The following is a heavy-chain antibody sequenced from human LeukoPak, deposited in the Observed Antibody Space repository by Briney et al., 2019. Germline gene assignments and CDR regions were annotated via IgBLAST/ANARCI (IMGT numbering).Heavy chain of an antibody. CDR1: GGTFSSYA. J-gene: IGHJ4*02. Sequence: SVKLFCNSSGGTFSSYAISWVRHPPGQGLEWMGGIIPIFGTANYAQKFQGRVTITADKSTSTAYMELSSLRSEDTAVYHCACFYYDSSGYYRPYYFDYWGQGTLVTVSS. CDR3: ACFYYDSSGYYRPYYFDY. CDR2: IIPIFGTA. V-gene: IGHV1-69*06. D-gene: IGHD3-22*01.